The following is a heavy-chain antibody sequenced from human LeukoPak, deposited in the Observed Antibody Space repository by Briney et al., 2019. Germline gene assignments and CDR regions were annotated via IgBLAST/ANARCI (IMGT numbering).Heavy chain of an antibody. D-gene: IGHD3-10*01. Sequence: GRSLRLSCAASGFTFDDYAMHWVRQAPGKGLEWVSGISWNTGTIGYADSVEGRFTISRDNAKNSLYLQMNSLRAEDTALYYCAKGLWFGDWGQGTLVTVSS. CDR2: ISWNTGTI. CDR3: AKGLWFGD. V-gene: IGHV3-9*01. CDR1: GFTFDDYA. J-gene: IGHJ4*02.